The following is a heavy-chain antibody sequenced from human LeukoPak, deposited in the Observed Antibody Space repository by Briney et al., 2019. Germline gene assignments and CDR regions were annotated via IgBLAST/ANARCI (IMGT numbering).Heavy chain of an antibody. Sequence: GGSLRLSCAASGFTFSSYWMSWVRQAPGKGLERISFISSSRSTTYYADSVKGRCAISRDNGKNSMYLQMHSLRAEDTAVYYCAKDFFQNTGSHFDYWGQGTLVTVSS. V-gene: IGHV3-48*01. J-gene: IGHJ4*02. CDR1: GFTFSSYW. CDR3: AKDFFQNTGSHFDY. CDR2: ISSSRSTT. D-gene: IGHD1-26*01.